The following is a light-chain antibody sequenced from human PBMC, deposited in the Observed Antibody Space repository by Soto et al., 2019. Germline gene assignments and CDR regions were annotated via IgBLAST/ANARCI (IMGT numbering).Light chain of an antibody. J-gene: IGKJ4*01. CDR3: QQYNQWALT. Sequence: ETVMTQSPATLSVSPGERATLSCRAGQSVNSYLAWYQQKPGQAPRLLIRGASARATGIPARFSGSGSGTEFTRTISSLQSEDFAVYYCQQYNQWALTFGGGTKVEI. CDR1: QSVNSY. V-gene: IGKV3-15*01. CDR2: GAS.